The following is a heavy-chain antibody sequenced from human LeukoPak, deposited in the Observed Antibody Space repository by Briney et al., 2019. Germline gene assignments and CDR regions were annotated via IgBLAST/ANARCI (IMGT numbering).Heavy chain of an antibody. V-gene: IGHV3-30-3*01. D-gene: IGHD1-26*01. J-gene: IGHJ6*03. CDR3: ARGGAGATVFYMDV. CDR1: GFTFSSYA. Sequence: PGGSLRLSCAASGFTFSSYAMHWVRQAPGKGLEWVAVISYDGSNKYYADSVKGRFTISRDNSKNTLYLQMNSLRAEDTAVYYCARGGAGATVFYMDVWGKGTTVTVPS. CDR2: ISYDGSNK.